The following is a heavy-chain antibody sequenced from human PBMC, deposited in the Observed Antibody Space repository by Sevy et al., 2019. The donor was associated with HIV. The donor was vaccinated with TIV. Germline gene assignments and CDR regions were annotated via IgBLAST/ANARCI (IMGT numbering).Heavy chain of an antibody. Sequence: GGSLRLSCAASGFTFSSYWMSWVRQAPGKGLEWVANIKQDGSEKYYVDSVKGRLTISRENAKNSLYLQMNSLRAEDTAVYYCARLSSRRVAAANWGQGTLVTVSS. J-gene: IGHJ4*02. CDR3: ARLSSRRVAAAN. CDR2: IKQDGSEK. V-gene: IGHV3-7*01. D-gene: IGHD6-13*01. CDR1: GFTFSSYW.